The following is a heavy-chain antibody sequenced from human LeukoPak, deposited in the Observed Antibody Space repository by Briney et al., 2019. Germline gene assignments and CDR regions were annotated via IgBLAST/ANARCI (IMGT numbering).Heavy chain of an antibody. V-gene: IGHV1-8*03. CDR2: MNPNSGNT. Sequence: ASVKVSCKASGYTFSNYGITWVRQATGQGLEWMGWMNPNSGNTGYAQKFQGRVTITRNTSISTAYMELSSLRSEDTAVYYCARGFPGYSSGWYDYWGQGTLVTVSS. D-gene: IGHD6-19*01. CDR3: ARGFPGYSSGWYDY. J-gene: IGHJ4*02. CDR1: GYTFSNYG.